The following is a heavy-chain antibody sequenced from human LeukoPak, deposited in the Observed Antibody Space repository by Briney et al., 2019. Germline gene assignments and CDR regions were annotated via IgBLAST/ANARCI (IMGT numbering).Heavy chain of an antibody. J-gene: IGHJ4*02. CDR3: ARDQYSSGWFDY. Sequence: PSETLSLTCTVSGGSISSYYWSWIRQPPGKGLEWIGYIYYSGSTNYNPSLKSRVTISVDTSKNQLSLKLSSVTAADTAVYYCARDQYSSGWFDYWGQGTLVTVSS. D-gene: IGHD6-19*01. V-gene: IGHV4-59*01. CDR1: GGSISSYY. CDR2: IYYSGST.